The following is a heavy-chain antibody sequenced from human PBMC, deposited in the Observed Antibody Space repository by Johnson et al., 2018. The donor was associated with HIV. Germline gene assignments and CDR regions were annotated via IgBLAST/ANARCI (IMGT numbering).Heavy chain of an antibody. CDR3: ARGFDWHWPTSAF. CDR1: GFTVSSKY. CDR2: IYSGEST. V-gene: IGHV3-66*01. J-gene: IGHJ3*01. Sequence: VQLVESGGGLVQPGGSLRLSCAASGFTVSSKYLAWVRQAPGQGLEWVSVIYSGESTYYADSVKDRFTISRDNSMNTLYLHMSSLRADDTAVYYCARGFDWHWPTSAF. D-gene: IGHD3-9*01.